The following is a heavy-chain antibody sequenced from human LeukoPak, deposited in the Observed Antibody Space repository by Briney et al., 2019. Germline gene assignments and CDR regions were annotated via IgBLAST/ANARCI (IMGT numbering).Heavy chain of an antibody. CDR2: IRNDGSNK. Sequence: GGSLRLSCVASGFTFSTYGMHWVRQAPGKGLEWVAFIRNDGSNKYYADSVKGRFTISRDNSKNTLYVQMNSLRAEDTAMYYCAKDIRGYSYITPFDYWGQGTLVTVSS. J-gene: IGHJ4*02. CDR1: GFTFSTYG. D-gene: IGHD5-18*01. V-gene: IGHV3-30*02. CDR3: AKDIRGYSYITPFDY.